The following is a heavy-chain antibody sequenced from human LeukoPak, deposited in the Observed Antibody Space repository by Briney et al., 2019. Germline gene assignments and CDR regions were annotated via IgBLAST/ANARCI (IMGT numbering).Heavy chain of an antibody. CDR3: ARARDVLRYFAY. CDR1: GYSLTSGYY. J-gene: IGHJ3*01. Sequence: SSESLSLTCAVDGYSLTSGYYWGWIRQPPGKGLEWIGRIYHYGNTYYNPSLKSRVTISVDKSKNQFSLKLNSVTAADTAVYYCARARDVLRYFAYWGQGTMVTVS. D-gene: IGHD3-9*01. CDR2: IYHYGNT. V-gene: IGHV4-38-2*01.